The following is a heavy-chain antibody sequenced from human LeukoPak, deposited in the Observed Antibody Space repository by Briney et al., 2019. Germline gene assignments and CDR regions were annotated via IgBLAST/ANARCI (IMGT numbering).Heavy chain of an antibody. J-gene: IGHJ4*02. CDR3: ASQYYYGGDTYYFDY. V-gene: IGHV4-61*01. D-gene: IGHD3-10*01. Sequence: SETLSLTCTVSGGSVGSGSYYWSWIRQPPGKGLEWIGYIYYSGSTNYNPSLKSRVTISVDTSKNQFSLKLSSVTAADTAVYYCASQYYYGGDTYYFDYWGQGTLVTVSS. CDR1: GGSVGSGSYY. CDR2: IYYSGST.